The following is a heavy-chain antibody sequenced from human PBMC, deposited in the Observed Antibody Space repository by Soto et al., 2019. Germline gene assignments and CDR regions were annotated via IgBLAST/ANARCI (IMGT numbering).Heavy chain of an antibody. CDR3: ARVEVRSEDWTTIFDY. V-gene: IGHV3-53*01. D-gene: IGHD1-1*01. Sequence: PGGSLRLSCAASGFTVSSNYMGWVRQAPGKGLEWVSVIYSGGSTYYADSVKGRFTISRDNSKNTLYLQMNSLRAEDTAVYYCARVEVRSEDWTTIFDYWGQGTLVTVSS. CDR1: GFTVSSNY. CDR2: IYSGGST. J-gene: IGHJ4*02.